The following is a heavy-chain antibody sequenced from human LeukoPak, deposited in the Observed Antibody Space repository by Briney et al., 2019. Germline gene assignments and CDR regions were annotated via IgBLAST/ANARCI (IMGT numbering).Heavy chain of an antibody. J-gene: IGHJ6*03. CDR3: ATELVYGSGSLPYHYMDV. V-gene: IGHV4-39*02. CDR2: FYYSGRT. D-gene: IGHD3-10*01. CDR1: GGSISSSSYY. Sequence: SETLSLTCTVSGGSISSSSYYWGWIRQPPGKGLGWIGSFYYSGRTYYTPTLKSRVTISVDTPKNQFSLKLSSVTAADTAVYYCATELVYGSGSLPYHYMDVWGKGTTVTVSS.